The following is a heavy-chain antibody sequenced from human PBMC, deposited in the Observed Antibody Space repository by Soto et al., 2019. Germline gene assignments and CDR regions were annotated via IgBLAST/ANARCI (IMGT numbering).Heavy chain of an antibody. CDR1: GAPISSGDYY. CDR2: IYYSGST. D-gene: IGHD4-17*01. V-gene: IGHV4-30-4*01. CDR3: ARVGYGLDELSN. J-gene: IGHJ4*02. Sequence: PSETLSLTCTVSGAPISSGDYYWSWVRQAPGKGLEWIGYIYYSGSTYYNPSLKRRLDISLDVSKNLFSLRLTSVTASDTAVYFCARVGYGLDELSNWGPGKLVTVSS.